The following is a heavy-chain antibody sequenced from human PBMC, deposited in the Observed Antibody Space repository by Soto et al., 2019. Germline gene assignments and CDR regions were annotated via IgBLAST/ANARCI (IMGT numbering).Heavy chain of an antibody. CDR1: GFTFTNYG. Sequence: QVQLVQSGAEVKKPGASVKVSCKASGFTFTNYGITWLRQAPGQGLEWMGWVSAYNGYTNYAQNLQGRVTMTTVTSTSTAYMDLRSLSSDDTAVYYCARSALRTIWYMDVWGEGTTVTVSS. CDR2: VSAYNGYT. CDR3: ARSALRTIWYMDV. V-gene: IGHV1-18*01. D-gene: IGHD2-15*01. J-gene: IGHJ6*04.